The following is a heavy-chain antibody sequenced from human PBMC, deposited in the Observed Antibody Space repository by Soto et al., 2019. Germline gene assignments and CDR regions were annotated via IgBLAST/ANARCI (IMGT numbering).Heavy chain of an antibody. CDR3: ARDPGDIVVVVAKKENDV. CDR1: GYSFTGYY. J-gene: IGHJ6*02. V-gene: IGHV1-2*02. CDR2: INPYSGVT. Sequence: ASVKVSCKASGYSFTGYYMHWVRQAPGHGLEWMGWINPYSGVTNYAQKFQGRVTMTRDTSITTAYMELSSLRSDDTAIYYCARDPGDIVVVVAKKENDVWGQGTTVT. D-gene: IGHD2-15*01.